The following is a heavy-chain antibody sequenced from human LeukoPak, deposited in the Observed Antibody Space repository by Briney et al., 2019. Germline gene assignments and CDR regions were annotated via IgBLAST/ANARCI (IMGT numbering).Heavy chain of an antibody. CDR1: GFTFSSYG. V-gene: IGHV3-30*02. Sequence: PGGSLRLSCAASGFTFSSYGMHWVRQAPGKGLEWVAFIRYDGSNKYYADSVKGRFTISRDNSKNTLYLQMNSLRAEDTAVYYCAKDTVTTGYNWFDPWGQGTLVTVSS. D-gene: IGHD4-17*01. CDR3: AKDTVTTGYNWFDP. CDR2: IRYDGSNK. J-gene: IGHJ5*02.